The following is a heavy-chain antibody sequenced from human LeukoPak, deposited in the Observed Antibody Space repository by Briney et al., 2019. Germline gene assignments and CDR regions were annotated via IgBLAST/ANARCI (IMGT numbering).Heavy chain of an antibody. V-gene: IGHV1-8*01. CDR1: GYTFSSYD. Sequence: ASVKVSCKASGYTFSSYDINWVRQAPGQGLEWMGWMNPNSGNAGSVQKFQGRVTMTRDTSISTAYMELSSLRSEDTAVYYCARELTSRTFDYWGQGTLVTVSS. CDR2: MNPNSGNA. D-gene: IGHD4/OR15-4a*01. J-gene: IGHJ4*02. CDR3: ARELTSRTFDY.